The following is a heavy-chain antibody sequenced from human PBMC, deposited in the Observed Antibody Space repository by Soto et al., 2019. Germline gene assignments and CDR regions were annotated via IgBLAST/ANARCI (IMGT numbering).Heavy chain of an antibody. CDR1: GFTFRDYS. J-gene: IGHJ3*02. CDR2: IDNSSRNI. Sequence: GGSLRLSCAASGFTFRDYSMNWVRQAPGKGLEWLSYIDNSSRNIYYADSVKGRFTISRDNAKDSLYLHMNRLRTEDIDVYNCARDHSLMVTFGGVIAYDAFDIWGKGAMVTVSS. V-gene: IGHV3-48*01. CDR3: ARDHSLMVTFGGVIAYDAFDI. D-gene: IGHD3-16*02.